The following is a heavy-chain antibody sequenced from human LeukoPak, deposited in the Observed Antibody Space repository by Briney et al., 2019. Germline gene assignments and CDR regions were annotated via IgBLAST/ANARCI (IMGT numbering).Heavy chain of an antibody. CDR2: VYGGGNT. V-gene: IGHV3-66*01. Sequence: GGSLRLSCVASGFTFSSNYMSWVRQAPGKGLEWVSVVYGGGNTYYADSVKGRFTVSRGNSRNTLYLQMNSLIAEDTAMYYCARAQMAAAGPFDYWGLGTLVTVPS. CDR1: GFTFSSNY. J-gene: IGHJ4*02. CDR3: ARAQMAAAGPFDY. D-gene: IGHD6-13*01.